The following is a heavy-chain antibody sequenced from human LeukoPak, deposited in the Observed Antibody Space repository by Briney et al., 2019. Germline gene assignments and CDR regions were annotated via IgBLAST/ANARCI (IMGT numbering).Heavy chain of an antibody. J-gene: IGHJ6*02. CDR3: ARDLTSNVAVTEYHYYAMDV. D-gene: IGHD6-19*01. V-gene: IGHV1-18*04. Sequence: ASVKVSCKASGYTFTSYHMHWVRQAPGQGLEWMGWISAYNGSTKYAQKLQGRVTMTTDTSTGTAYMELRSLRPDDTAVYYCARDLTSNVAVTEYHYYAMDVWGQGTTVTVSS. CDR1: GYTFTSYH. CDR2: ISAYNGST.